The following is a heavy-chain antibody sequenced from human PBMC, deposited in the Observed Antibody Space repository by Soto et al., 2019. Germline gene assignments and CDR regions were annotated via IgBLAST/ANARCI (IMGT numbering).Heavy chain of an antibody. Sequence: GGSLRDYCAGSSSEFGSHGLLSACKSPGKGLEGVALIWFEGREKYYADSVKGRFTIYRDNSKNTLYLQMNSLRADDTAVYYCARLYCSSTSCYSVGAFDIWGQGT. D-gene: IGHD2-2*01. CDR3: ARLYCSSTSCYSVGAFDI. J-gene: IGHJ3*02. CDR1: SSEFGSHG. V-gene: IGHV3-33*01. CDR2: IWFEGREK.